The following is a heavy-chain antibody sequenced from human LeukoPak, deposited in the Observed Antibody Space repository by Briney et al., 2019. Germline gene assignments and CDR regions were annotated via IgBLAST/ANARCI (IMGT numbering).Heavy chain of an antibody. CDR2: IYYSGST. J-gene: IGHJ6*03. D-gene: IGHD6-19*01. V-gene: IGHV4-39*01. CDR1: VGSISSYY. Sequence: SETLSLTCTVSVGSISSYYWGWIRQPPGKGLEWIGSIYYSGSTYYNPSLKSRVTISVDTSKNQFSLKLSSVTAADTAVYYCARGGIAVSMDVWGKGTTVTISS. CDR3: ARGGIAVSMDV.